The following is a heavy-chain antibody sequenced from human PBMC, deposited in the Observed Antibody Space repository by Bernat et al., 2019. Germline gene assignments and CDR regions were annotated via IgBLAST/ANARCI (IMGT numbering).Heavy chain of an antibody. CDR1: GGSISSGSYY. J-gene: IGHJ6*02. V-gene: IGHV4-61*02. CDR2: IYTSGST. Sequence: QVQLQESGPGLVKPSQTLSLTCTVSGGSISSGSYYWSWIRQPAGKGLEWIGRIYTSGSTNYNPSLKSRVTISVDTSKNQFSLKLSSVTAADTAVYYCASGVSYYYGSGGYYYYGMDVWGHGTTVTVSS. D-gene: IGHD3-10*01. CDR3: ASGVSYYYGSGGYYYYGMDV.